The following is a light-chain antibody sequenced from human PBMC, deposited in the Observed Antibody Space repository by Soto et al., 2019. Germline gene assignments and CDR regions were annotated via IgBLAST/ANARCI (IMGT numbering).Light chain of an antibody. Sequence: DIQLTQSPSFLSASVGDRVTITCRASQAISSYLAWYQQKPGKAPNLLIHAASTLLSGVPSRFSGSRSGTEFTLTISSLQPEDFATYYCQQLHSYPITFGQGTRLETK. J-gene: IGKJ5*01. CDR2: AAS. CDR3: QQLHSYPIT. CDR1: QAISSY. V-gene: IGKV1-9*01.